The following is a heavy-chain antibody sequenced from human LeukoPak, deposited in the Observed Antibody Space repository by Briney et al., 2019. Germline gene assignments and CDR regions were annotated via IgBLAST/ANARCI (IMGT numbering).Heavy chain of an antibody. V-gene: IGHV1-2*02. CDR3: AGGTYGYNVIDF. J-gene: IGHJ4*02. CDR2: INPKTGGT. CDR1: GYTFTGYY. D-gene: IGHD5-24*01. Sequence: ASVKVSCKASGYTFTGYYMHWVRQAPGQGLEWMGWINPKTGGTNYALEFQGRVTMTRDTSISTAYMELSRLTSDDTALYYCAGGTYGYNVIDFWGQGTLVTVSS.